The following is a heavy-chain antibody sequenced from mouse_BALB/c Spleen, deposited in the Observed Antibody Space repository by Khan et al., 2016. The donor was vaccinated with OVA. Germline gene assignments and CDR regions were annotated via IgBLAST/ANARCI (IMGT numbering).Heavy chain of an antibody. Sequence: QVQLKESGAELARPGASVTMSCKASGYTFTSYTMHWVKQRPGKGLEWIGYINPSSGYTKYNQKFKDKATLTADKSYSTAYMQLSSLTAEDSAVYYCARTHERWGQGTTLTVSS. V-gene: IGHV1-4*01. CDR3: ARTHER. CDR2: INPSSGYT. J-gene: IGHJ2*01. CDR1: GYTFTSYT.